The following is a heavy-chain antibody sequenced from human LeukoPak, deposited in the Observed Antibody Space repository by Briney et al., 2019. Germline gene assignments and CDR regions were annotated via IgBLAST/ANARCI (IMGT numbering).Heavy chain of an antibody. CDR1: GGSISGYY. Sequence: SETLSLTCTVSGGSISGYYWHWIRQPAGKGLEWIGRIYPSGSTNYNPSLKSRVTMSVDTSRNQFSLQLSSVTAADTAVYFCARGDIVATMSLDYWGQGTLVTVSS. CDR3: ARGDIVATMSLDY. V-gene: IGHV4-4*07. CDR2: IYPSGST. J-gene: IGHJ4*02. D-gene: IGHD5-12*01.